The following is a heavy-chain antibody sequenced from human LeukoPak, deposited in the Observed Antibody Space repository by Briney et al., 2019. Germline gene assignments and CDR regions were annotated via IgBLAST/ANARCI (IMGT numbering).Heavy chain of an antibody. V-gene: IGHV1-46*01. D-gene: IGHD6-13*01. CDR2: INPSGGST. Sequence: ASVKVSCKASGYTFTSYYMHWVRQAPGQGLGWMGIINPSGGSTSYAQKFQGRVTMTRDMSTSTVYMELSSLRSEDTAVYYCARGGVVIAAAGIGGWFDPWGQGTLVTVSS. J-gene: IGHJ5*02. CDR3: ARGGVVIAAAGIGGWFDP. CDR1: GYTFTSYY.